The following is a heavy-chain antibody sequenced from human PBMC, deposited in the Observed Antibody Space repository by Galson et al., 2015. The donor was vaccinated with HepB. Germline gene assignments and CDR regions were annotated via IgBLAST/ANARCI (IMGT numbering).Heavy chain of an antibody. CDR1: GFTFSDYY. D-gene: IGHD3-3*01. V-gene: IGHV3-11*01. CDR2: ISSSGSTI. CDR3: ARGSEGYDFWAPGGFDI. Sequence: SLRLSCAASGFTFSDYYMSWIRQAPGKGLEWVSYISSSGSTIYYADSVKGRFTISRDNAKNSLYLQMNSLRAEDTAVYYCARGSEGYDFWAPGGFDIWGQGTMVTVSS. J-gene: IGHJ3*02.